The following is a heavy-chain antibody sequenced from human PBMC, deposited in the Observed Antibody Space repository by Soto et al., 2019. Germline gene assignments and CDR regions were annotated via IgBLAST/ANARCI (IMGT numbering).Heavy chain of an antibody. J-gene: IGHJ6*02. V-gene: IGHV3-33*01. CDR2: IWYDGSNK. D-gene: IGHD6-13*01. Sequence: QVQLVESGGGVVQPGRSLRLSCAASGFTFSSYGMHWVRQAPGKGLEWVAVIWYDGSNKYYADSVKGRFTISRDNSKNRLYLQMNSLRAEDTAVYYCARGTGYSSSWQTINYYYYGMDVWGQGTTVTVSS. CDR1: GFTFSSYG. CDR3: ARGTGYSSSWQTINYYYYGMDV.